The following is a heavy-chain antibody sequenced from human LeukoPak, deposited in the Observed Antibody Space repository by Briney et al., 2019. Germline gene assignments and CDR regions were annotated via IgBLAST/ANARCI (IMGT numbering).Heavy chain of an antibody. CDR2: IYYSGST. D-gene: IGHD3-10*01. Sequence: SETLSLTCTVSGGSISSYYWSWIRQPPGKGLEWIGYIYYSGSTNYNPSLKSRVTISVDTSKNQFSLKLSSVTAADTAVYYCARRGYGSGSYLDAFDIWGQGTMVTVSS. CDR3: ARRGYGSGSYLDAFDI. CDR1: GGSISSYY. J-gene: IGHJ3*02. V-gene: IGHV4-59*01.